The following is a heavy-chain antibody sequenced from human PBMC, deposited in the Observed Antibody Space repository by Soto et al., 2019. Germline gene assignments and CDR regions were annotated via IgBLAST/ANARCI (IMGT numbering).Heavy chain of an antibody. CDR1: GGSVSGANYY. V-gene: IGHV4-34*01. D-gene: IGHD2-21*02. CDR3: ARVGGGTATPVFDAFDF. J-gene: IGHJ3*01. CDR2: MSHSGGT. Sequence: SETLSLTCAVDGGSVSGANYYWSWIRQPPGKGLEWIGEMSHSGGTHFNPSLKSRVTISVDTSTNQFSLKMSSVTAADTALYYCARVGGGTATPVFDAFDFWAPGTMVPVSS.